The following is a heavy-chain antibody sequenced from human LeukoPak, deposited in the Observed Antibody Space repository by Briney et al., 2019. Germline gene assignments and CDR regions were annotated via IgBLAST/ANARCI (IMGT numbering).Heavy chain of an antibody. CDR1: GFTFSSYA. J-gene: IGHJ3*02. D-gene: IGHD2-2*01. V-gene: IGHV3-30-3*01. Sequence: GSLRLSCAASGFTFSSYAIHWVRQAPGKGLEWVAVISYDGSNKYYADSVKGRFTISRDNSKNTLYLQMNSLRAEDTAVYYCARNYCSSTSCYYAFDIWGQGTMVTVSS. CDR3: ARNYCSSTSCYYAFDI. CDR2: ISYDGSNK.